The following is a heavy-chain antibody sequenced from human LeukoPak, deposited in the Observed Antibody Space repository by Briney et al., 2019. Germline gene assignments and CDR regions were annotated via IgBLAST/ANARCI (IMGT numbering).Heavy chain of an antibody. CDR1: GFTFNSYH. CDR2: IRPSGDNT. CDR3: ARVAGWHWFDP. V-gene: IGHV3-23*01. D-gene: IGHD6-19*01. Sequence: GGSLRLLCAASGFTFNSYHMIWLPQSPGGALEWVSSIRPSGDNTYYGDSVKGRFTISRDNSKNTVYLQMNNMRVDDTAVYYCARVAGWHWFDPWGQGTLVTVSS. J-gene: IGHJ5*02.